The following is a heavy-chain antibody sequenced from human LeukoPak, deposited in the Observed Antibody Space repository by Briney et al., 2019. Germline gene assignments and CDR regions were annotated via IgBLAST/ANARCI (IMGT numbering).Heavy chain of an antibody. V-gene: IGHV3-23*01. D-gene: IGHD6-13*01. Sequence: GGSLRLSCAASGFTFSSYAISWVRQAPGKGLEWVSAISGSGGSTYYADSVKGRFTISRDNSKNTLYLQMNSLRAEDTAVYYCAKDGSSSWYYYFDYWGQGTLVTVSS. CDR3: AKDGSSSWYYYFDY. CDR1: GFTFSSYA. J-gene: IGHJ4*02. CDR2: ISGSGGST.